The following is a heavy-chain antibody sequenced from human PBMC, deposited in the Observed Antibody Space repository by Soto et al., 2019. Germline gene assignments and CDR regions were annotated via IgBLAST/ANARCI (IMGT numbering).Heavy chain of an antibody. CDR1: GASISSDD. CDR2: IYLGGSI. CDR3: ARDPGRALAVD. V-gene: IGHV4-59*01. J-gene: IGHJ4*02. D-gene: IGHD6-19*01. Sequence: SETLSLTCRFSGASISSDDYTWIRQTPGKGLEWIGYIYLGGSINYNPSFKSRVIISVDTSKNQFSVRLSSVTAADTAIYYCARDPGRALAVDWGEGTLVT.